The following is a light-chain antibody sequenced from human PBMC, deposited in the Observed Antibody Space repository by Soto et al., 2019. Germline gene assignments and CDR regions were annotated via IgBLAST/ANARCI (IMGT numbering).Light chain of an antibody. Sequence: EIVLTQSPGTLSLSPGERATLSCRASQSVSSSYLAWYQQKPGQAPRLLIYGASSMATVIPDRFSGSGSGTDFTLTISRLEPEDFAVYYCQQYGSSPRTFGQGKKVDIK. CDR2: GAS. J-gene: IGKJ1*01. V-gene: IGKV3-20*01. CDR1: QSVSSSY. CDR3: QQYGSSPRT.